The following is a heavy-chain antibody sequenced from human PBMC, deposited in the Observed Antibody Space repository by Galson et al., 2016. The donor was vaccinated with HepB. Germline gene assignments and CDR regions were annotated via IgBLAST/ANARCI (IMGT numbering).Heavy chain of an antibody. CDR1: GFTVSSNY. Sequence: SLRLSCAASGFTVSSNYMGWVRQAPGKGLEWVSVIYSGGTTYYADSVKGRFTISRDISKNTVFLQMNSLRGEDTAVYYCARLGGNTRVDLWGQGTLVTVS. V-gene: IGHV3-53*01. J-gene: IGHJ5*02. CDR3: ARLGGNTRVDL. D-gene: IGHD1-7*01. CDR2: IYSGGTT.